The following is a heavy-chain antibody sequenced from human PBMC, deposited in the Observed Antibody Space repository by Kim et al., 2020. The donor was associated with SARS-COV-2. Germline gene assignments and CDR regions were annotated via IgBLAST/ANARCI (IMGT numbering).Heavy chain of an antibody. J-gene: IGHJ4*02. CDR3: ASTVDTAMVGDY. Sequence: KYSQKFQGRVTITRDTSASTAYMELSSLRSEDTAVYYCASTVDTAMVGDYWGQGTLVTVSS. V-gene: IGHV1-3*01. D-gene: IGHD5-18*01.